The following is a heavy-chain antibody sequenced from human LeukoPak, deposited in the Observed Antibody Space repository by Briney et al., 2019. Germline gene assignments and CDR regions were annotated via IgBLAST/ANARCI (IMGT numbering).Heavy chain of an antibody. Sequence: SQTLSLTCAISGDSVSTNSVVWNWIRQSPSRGLEWLGRTYYRSEWYSDYAVSVKGRITNNPDTSKNQFYLQLNSVTPEDTAVYYCARISFPWSPRDAFDIWGQGTMVTVSS. V-gene: IGHV6-1*01. D-gene: IGHD2/OR15-2a*01. CDR1: GDSVSTNSVV. CDR2: TYYRSEWYS. J-gene: IGHJ3*02. CDR3: ARISFPWSPRDAFDI.